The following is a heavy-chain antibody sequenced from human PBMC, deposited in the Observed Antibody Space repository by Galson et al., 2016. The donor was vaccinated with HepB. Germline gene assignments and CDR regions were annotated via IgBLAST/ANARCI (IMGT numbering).Heavy chain of an antibody. J-gene: IGHJ6*02. V-gene: IGHV1-2*04. CDR1: GYTFTDSH. D-gene: IGHD3-3*01. Sequence: SVKVSCKASGYTFTDSHVHWVRQAPGQGLEWMGWINPNSGHANYAQKFQGWVTMTRDTSISTAYMELRRLKSDDTAVYYCAKEASYFGGIDVWGQGTTVTVSS. CDR3: AKEASYFGGIDV. CDR2: INPNSGHA.